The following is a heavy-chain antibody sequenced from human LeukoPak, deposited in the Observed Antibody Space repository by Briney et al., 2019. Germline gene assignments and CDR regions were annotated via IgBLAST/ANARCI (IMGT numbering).Heavy chain of an antibody. CDR1: GFTFSSYW. Sequence: GGSLRLSCAASGFTFSSYWMDWVRQAPGKGLVWVSRINSDGSSTSYADSVKGRFTISRDNAKNTLYLQMNSLRAEDTAVYYCGRVRYRYGPALDAFDIWGQGTMVTVSS. D-gene: IGHD5-18*01. CDR3: GRVRYRYGPALDAFDI. J-gene: IGHJ3*02. CDR2: INSDGSST. V-gene: IGHV3-74*01.